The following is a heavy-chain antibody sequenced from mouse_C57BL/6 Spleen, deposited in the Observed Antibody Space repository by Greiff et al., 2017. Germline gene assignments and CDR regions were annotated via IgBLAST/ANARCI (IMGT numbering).Heavy chain of an antibody. D-gene: IGHD1-1*01. CDR2: INPNYGTT. J-gene: IGHJ4*01. Sequence: VQLQQSGPELVKPGASVKISCKASGYSFTDYNMNWVKQSNGKSLEWIGVINPNYGTTSYNQKFKGKTTLTVDQSSSTAYMQLNSLTSEDSAVYYGAGYYGSSPNWEGAMDYWGQGTSVTVSS. V-gene: IGHV1-39*01. CDR3: AGYYGSSPNWEGAMDY. CDR1: GYSFTDYN.